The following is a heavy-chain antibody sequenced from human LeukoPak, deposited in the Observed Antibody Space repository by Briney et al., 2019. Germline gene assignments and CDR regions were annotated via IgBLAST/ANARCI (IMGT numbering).Heavy chain of an antibody. CDR2: AYPGDSDT. CDR3: ARHEGSRLSDAFDV. D-gene: IGHD2-15*01. V-gene: IGHV5-51*01. Sequence: GASLQISCKGSGYSFTSQWIGWVRQMPGKGLEWMGIAYPGDSDTRYSPSFQGQVTISADKSISTAYLQWSSLKASDTAMYYCARHEGSRLSDAFDVWGQGTMVTVSS. CDR1: GYSFTSQW. J-gene: IGHJ3*01.